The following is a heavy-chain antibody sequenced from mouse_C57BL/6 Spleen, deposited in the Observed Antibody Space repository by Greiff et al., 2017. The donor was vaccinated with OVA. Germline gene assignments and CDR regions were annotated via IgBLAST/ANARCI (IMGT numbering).Heavy chain of an antibody. CDR1: GFTFSSYA. Sequence: EVQGVESGGGLVKPGGSLKLSCAASGFTFSSYAMSWVRQTPEKRLEWVATISDGGSYTYYPDNVKGRFTISRDNAKNNLYLQMSHLKSEDTAMYYCARGGMITHFDYWGQGTTLTVSS. J-gene: IGHJ2*01. CDR2: ISDGGSYT. V-gene: IGHV5-4*01. CDR3: ARGGMITHFDY. D-gene: IGHD2-4*01.